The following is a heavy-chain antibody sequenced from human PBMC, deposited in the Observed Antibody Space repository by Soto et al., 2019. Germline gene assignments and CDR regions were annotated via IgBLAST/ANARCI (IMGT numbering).Heavy chain of an antibody. D-gene: IGHD1-26*01. Sequence: SETQSVRWSVAGGSRGSSSDYWGGNRQPQGKGLEGIGSIYYSGSTDYNPSLKRRVTITVDTSKNQYYLKLSSVTAADKAVYYFPTLGGAPVTPTCSAPWGQGTPVPVSS. V-gene: IGHV4-39*01. CDR3: PTLGGAPVTPTCSAP. J-gene: IGHJ5*02. CDR1: GGSRGSSSDY. CDR2: IYYSGST.